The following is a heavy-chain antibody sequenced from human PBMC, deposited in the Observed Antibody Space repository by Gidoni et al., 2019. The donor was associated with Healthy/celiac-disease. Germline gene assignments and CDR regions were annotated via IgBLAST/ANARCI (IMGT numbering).Heavy chain of an antibody. J-gene: IGHJ5*02. CDR3: ALTSEGSWYYDFWSGYLLFDP. D-gene: IGHD3-3*01. V-gene: IGHV2-26*01. CDR2: IFSNDEK. Sequence: QVTLKESAPVLVKPTETLTLTCTVSGFSLSNARMGVSWIRQPPRKALEWLAHIFSNDEKSYSTSLKSRLTISTDTSKSQVVLTMTNMDPVDTATYYCALTSEGSWYYDFWSGYLLFDPWGQGTLVTVSS. CDR1: GFSLSNARMG.